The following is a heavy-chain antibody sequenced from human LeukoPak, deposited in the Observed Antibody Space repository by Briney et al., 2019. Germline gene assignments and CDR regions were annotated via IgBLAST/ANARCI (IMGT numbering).Heavy chain of an antibody. CDR2: ISGSGGST. D-gene: IGHD5/OR15-5a*01. CDR3: AKDESTIWEFDY. V-gene: IGHV3-23*01. J-gene: IGHJ4*02. Sequence: PGGSLRLSCAASGCTFSSYAMSWVRQAPGKGLEWVSAISGSGGSTYYADSVKGRFTISRDNSKNTLYLQMNSLRAEGTAVYYCAKDESTIWEFDYWGQGTLVTVAS. CDR1: GCTFSSYA.